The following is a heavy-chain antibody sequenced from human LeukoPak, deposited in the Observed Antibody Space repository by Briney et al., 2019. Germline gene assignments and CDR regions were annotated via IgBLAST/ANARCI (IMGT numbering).Heavy chain of an antibody. D-gene: IGHD4-23*01. J-gene: IGHJ4*02. Sequence: SGTLSLTCTVSGGSISSSSYYWGWIRQPPGKGLEWIGSIYYSGSTYYNPSLKSRVTISVDTSKNQFSLKLSSVTAADTAVYYCADSANYGGNSGYFDYWGQGTLVTVSS. CDR2: IYYSGST. CDR3: ADSANYGGNSGYFDY. V-gene: IGHV4-39*01. CDR1: GGSISSSSYY.